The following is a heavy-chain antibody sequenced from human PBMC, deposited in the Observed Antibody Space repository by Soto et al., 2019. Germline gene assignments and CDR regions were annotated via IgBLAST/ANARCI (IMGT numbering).Heavy chain of an antibody. Sequence: EVQLLESGGGLVQPGGSLRLSCAASGFTFSSYAMSWVRQAPGKGLEWVSAISGSGGSTYYADSVKGRFTISRDNSKNPLYLQMNSLRAEDTAVYYCAKVLEDIVVVVAATGGDFDYWGQGTLVTVSS. J-gene: IGHJ4*02. CDR1: GFTFSSYA. V-gene: IGHV3-23*01. D-gene: IGHD2-15*01. CDR3: AKVLEDIVVVVAATGGDFDY. CDR2: ISGSGGST.